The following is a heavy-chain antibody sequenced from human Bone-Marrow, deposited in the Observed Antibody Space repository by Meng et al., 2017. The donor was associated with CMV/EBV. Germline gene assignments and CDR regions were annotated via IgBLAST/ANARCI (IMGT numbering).Heavy chain of an antibody. CDR2: IYHSGST. J-gene: IGHJ3*02. V-gene: IGHV4-38-2*02. CDR1: GYSISSGYY. Sequence: SETLSLTCTVSGYSISSGYYWGWIRQPPGKGLEWIGNIYHSGSTYYNPSLKSRVTISVDTSKNQLSLKLSSVTAADTAVYFCARGYYGGNSVVWDAFDIWGQGTMVTVSS. D-gene: IGHD4-23*01. CDR3: ARGYYGGNSVVWDAFDI.